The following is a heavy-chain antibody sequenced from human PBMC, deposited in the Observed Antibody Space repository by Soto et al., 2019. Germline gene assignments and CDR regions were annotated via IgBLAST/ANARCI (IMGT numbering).Heavy chain of an antibody. CDR2: ISGSGGST. CDR3: AKLVAWSTVTTKFDY. CDR1: GFTFSSYA. D-gene: IGHD4-17*01. V-gene: IGHV3-23*01. J-gene: IGHJ4*02. Sequence: WGSLRLSCAASGFTFSSYAMSWVRQAPGKGLEWVSAISGSGGSTYYADSVKGRFTISRDNSKNTLYLQMDNLRPEDTAIYYCAKLVAWSTVTTKFDYWGLGTLVTVSS.